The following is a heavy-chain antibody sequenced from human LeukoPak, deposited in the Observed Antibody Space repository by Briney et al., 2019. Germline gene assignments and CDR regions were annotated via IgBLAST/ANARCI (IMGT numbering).Heavy chain of an antibody. V-gene: IGHV1-46*01. Sequence: ASVKVSCKASGYTFTSYYMHWVRQAPGQGLEWMGIINPSGGSTSYAQKFQGRVTMTRDTSTSTVYMELSSLRSEDTAVYYCARDSPRVGATRPTFDYWGQGTLVTVSS. D-gene: IGHD1-26*01. CDR3: ARDSPRVGATRPTFDY. CDR1: GYTFTSYY. CDR2: INPSGGST. J-gene: IGHJ4*02.